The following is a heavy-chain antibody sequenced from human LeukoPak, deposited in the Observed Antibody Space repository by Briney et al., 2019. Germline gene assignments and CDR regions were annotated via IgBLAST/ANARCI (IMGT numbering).Heavy chain of an antibody. CDR3: ADSSGYYGYYYGMDV. J-gene: IGHJ6*02. Sequence: EASVKVSCKASGYTFTDYYMHWVRQAPGQGFEWMGWINPNDGDTNYAQKFQGRVTMTRDTSISTAYMELSRLRSDDTAVYYCADSSGYYGYYYGMDVWGQGTTVTVSS. CDR1: GYTFTDYY. D-gene: IGHD3-22*01. CDR2: INPNDGDT. V-gene: IGHV1-2*02.